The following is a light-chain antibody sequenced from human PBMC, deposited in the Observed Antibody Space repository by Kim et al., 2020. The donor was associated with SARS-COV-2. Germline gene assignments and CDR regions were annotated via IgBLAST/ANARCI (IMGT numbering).Light chain of an antibody. V-gene: IGLV1-47*02. CDR1: TSNIGRNF. J-gene: IGLJ1*01. CDR3: ATWDESLNNYV. Sequence: GQGVTISCSGSTSNIGRNFVYWYQQVPGTAPKLLMYNNDQRPSGVPDRFSGSKSGSSASLAISGLRPEDEADYYCATWDESLNNYVFGTGTKVTVL. CDR2: NND.